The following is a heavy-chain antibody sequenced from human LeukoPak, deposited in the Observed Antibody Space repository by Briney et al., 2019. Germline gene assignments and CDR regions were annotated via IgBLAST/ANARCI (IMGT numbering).Heavy chain of an antibody. CDR2: ISAYNGNT. J-gene: IGHJ4*01. CDR3: ARDRVGGDLTGVSLY. V-gene: IGHV1-18*01. D-gene: IGHD4-17*01. Sequence: GASVKVSCKASGYPFDNFGLTWVRQAPGQGLEWMGWISAYNGNTHYAQKFRGRLTLTTETSTSTAYLELRSLKSDDTAVYYCARDRVGGDLTGVSLYWGQGTLVTDSA. CDR1: GYPFDNFG.